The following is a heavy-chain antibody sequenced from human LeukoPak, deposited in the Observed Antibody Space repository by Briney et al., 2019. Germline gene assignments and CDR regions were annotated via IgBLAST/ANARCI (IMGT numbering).Heavy chain of an antibody. J-gene: IGHJ3*02. V-gene: IGHV1-2*02. D-gene: IGHD6-19*01. CDR1: GYTFTGYH. CDR2: INPNSGGT. CDR3: ARPRARSGWDNDAFDI. Sequence: ASVKVSCKASGYTFTGYHIHWVRQAPGEGLEWMGWINPNSGGTNYAQKFQGRVTMTRDTSISTAYMELSRLRSDDTAVYYCARPRARSGWDNDAFDIWGQGTMVTVSS.